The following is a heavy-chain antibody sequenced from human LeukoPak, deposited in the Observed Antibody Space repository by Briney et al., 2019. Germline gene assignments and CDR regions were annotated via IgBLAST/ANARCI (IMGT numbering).Heavy chain of an antibody. Sequence: SVKVSCKASGGTFSSYAISWVRQAPGQGLEWTGGIIPIFGTANYAQKFQGRVTITADKSTSTAYMELSSLRSEDTAVYYCARGMRSGWYYFFDYWGQGTLVTVSS. CDR1: GGTFSSYA. V-gene: IGHV1-69*06. CDR3: ARGMRSGWYYFFDY. J-gene: IGHJ4*02. D-gene: IGHD6-19*01. CDR2: IIPIFGTA.